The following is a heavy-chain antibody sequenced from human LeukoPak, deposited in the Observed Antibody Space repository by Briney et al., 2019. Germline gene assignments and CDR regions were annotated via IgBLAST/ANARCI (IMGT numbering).Heavy chain of an antibody. Sequence: ASVKVSCKTSGYTFSTYYMHWVRQAPRQGLEWLGIIHPTDGSTSYTQKIQGRVTMTRDTATGAVYLGLSSLRSEDTAVYWCARANGGGLDYWGQGTLITVSS. CDR1: GYTFSTYY. V-gene: IGHV1-46*01. J-gene: IGHJ4*02. CDR2: IHPTDGST. D-gene: IGHD3-10*01. CDR3: ARANGGGLDY.